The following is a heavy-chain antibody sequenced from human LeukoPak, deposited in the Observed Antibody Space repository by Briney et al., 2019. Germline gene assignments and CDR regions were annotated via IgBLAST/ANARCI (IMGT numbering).Heavy chain of an antibody. CDR3: ARVGTGYPIDY. V-gene: IGHV3-53*01. CDR2: IYSGGST. Sequence: PGGSLRLSCAASGFTVSSNYMSWVRQAPGKGLEWVSVIYSGGSTYYADSVKGRFTISRDNSKNTLYLQMNSLRAEDTAVYYCARVGTGYPIDYWGQGTLVTVSS. J-gene: IGHJ4*02. D-gene: IGHD3/OR15-3a*01. CDR1: GFTVSSNY.